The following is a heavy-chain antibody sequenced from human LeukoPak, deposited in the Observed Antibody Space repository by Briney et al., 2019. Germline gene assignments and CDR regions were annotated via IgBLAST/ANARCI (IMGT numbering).Heavy chain of an antibody. CDR2: INPNSGGT. J-gene: IGHJ4*02. CDR3: ARVLGGYYDSSGYYAVDY. CDR1: GYTFTGYY. V-gene: IGHV1-2*02. D-gene: IGHD3-22*01. Sequence: ASAKVSCKASGYTFTGYYMHWVRQAPGQGLEWMGWINPNSGGTNYAQKFQGRVTMTRDTSISTAYMELSRLRSDDTAVYYCARVLGGYYDSSGYYAVDYWGQGTLVTVSS.